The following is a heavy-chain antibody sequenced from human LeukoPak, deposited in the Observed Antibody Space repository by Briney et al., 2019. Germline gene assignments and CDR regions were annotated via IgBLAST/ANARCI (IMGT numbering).Heavy chain of an antibody. V-gene: IGHV4-38-2*02. CDR1: GYSISSGYY. CDR3: ARGRAFFD. Sequence: SETLSLTCTVSGYSISSGYYWGWIRQPPGKGLEWIGEINNSGSTNYNPSLKSRVTISRDTSKNQFSLKLSSVTAADTAVYYCARGRAFFDWGQGTLVTVSS. J-gene: IGHJ4*02. D-gene: IGHD3-3*02. CDR2: INNSGST.